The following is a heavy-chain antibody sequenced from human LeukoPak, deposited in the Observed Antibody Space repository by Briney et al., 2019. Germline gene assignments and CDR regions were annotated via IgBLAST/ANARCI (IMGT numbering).Heavy chain of an antibody. J-gene: IGHJ5*02. CDR3: ARFAYDSGSLS. CDR1: GFTVSRYW. Sequence: PGGSLRLSCAASGFTVSRYWMHWVRQTPGEGLVWVSRISSDGTTTTYADSVKGRFTISRDNARNTLYLQMNSLRAEDTAVYYCARFAYDSGSLSWGQGALVTVSS. D-gene: IGHD3-10*01. V-gene: IGHV3-74*01. CDR2: ISSDGTTT.